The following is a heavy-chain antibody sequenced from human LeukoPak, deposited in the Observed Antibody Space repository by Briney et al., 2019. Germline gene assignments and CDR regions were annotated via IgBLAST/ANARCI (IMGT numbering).Heavy chain of an antibody. CDR1: GGSISSYY. CDR3: ARAPYYYGSGTPSYYYGMDV. D-gene: IGHD3-10*01. V-gene: IGHV4-4*07. Sequence: PSETLSLTCTVSGGSISSYYWSWIRRPAGKGLEWIGRIYTSGSTNYNPSLKSRVTMSVDTSKNQFSLKLSSVTAADTAVYYCARAPYYYGSGTPSYYYGMDVWGQGTTVTVSS. J-gene: IGHJ6*02. CDR2: IYTSGST.